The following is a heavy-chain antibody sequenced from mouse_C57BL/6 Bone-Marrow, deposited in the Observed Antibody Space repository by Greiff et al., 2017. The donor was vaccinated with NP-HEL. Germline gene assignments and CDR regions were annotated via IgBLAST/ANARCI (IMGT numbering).Heavy chain of an antibody. V-gene: IGHV3-6*01. CDR1: GYSITSGYY. D-gene: IGHD4-1*01. Sequence: ESGPGLVKPSQSLSLTCSVTGYSITSGYYWNWIRQFPGNKLEWMGYISYDGSNNYNPSLKNRISITRDPSKNQFFLKLNSVTTEDTATYYCAREAFWAWFAYWGQGTLVTVSA. CDR2: ISYDGSN. J-gene: IGHJ3*01. CDR3: AREAFWAWFAY.